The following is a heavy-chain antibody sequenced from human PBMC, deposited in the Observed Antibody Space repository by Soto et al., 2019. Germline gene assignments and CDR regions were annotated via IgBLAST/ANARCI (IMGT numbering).Heavy chain of an antibody. J-gene: IGHJ4*02. Sequence: SRTLSCATSGFPFNDYYMSWIRQAPGKGLEWLSHISPKSTYRNYADSVKGRFTISRDNTKSSLFLQMNSLGVDDTAVYYCARGGGGGLFEHWGQGVLVTVSS. CDR2: ISPKSTYR. CDR1: GFPFNDYY. D-gene: IGHD2-21*01. CDR3: ARGGGGGLFEH. V-gene: IGHV3-11*06.